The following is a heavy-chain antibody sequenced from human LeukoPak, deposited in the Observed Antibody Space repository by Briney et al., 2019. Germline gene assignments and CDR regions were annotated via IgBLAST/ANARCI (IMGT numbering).Heavy chain of an antibody. D-gene: IGHD3-3*01. CDR1: GASISSGDHY. V-gene: IGHV4-61*08. J-gene: IGHJ5*02. Sequence: SQTLSLTCTVSGASISSGDHYWSWIRQPPGKGLEYIGYIYYSGSTNYNPSLKSRVTISVDTSKNQFSLKLSSVTAADTAVYYCARGPYYDFWSGLPNWFDPWGQGTLVTVSS. CDR2: IYYSGST. CDR3: ARGPYYDFWSGLPNWFDP.